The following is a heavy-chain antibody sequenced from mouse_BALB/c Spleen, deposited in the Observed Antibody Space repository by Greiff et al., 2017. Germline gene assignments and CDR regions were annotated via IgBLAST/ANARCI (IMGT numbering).Heavy chain of an antibody. D-gene: IGHD2-2*01. Sequence: QVQLQQPGAELVKPGASVKLSCKASGYTFTSYWMHWVKQRPGQGLEWIGEIDPSDSYTNYNQKFKGKATLTVDKSSSTAYMQLSSLTSEDSAVYYCARVVRTWFAYWGQGTLVTVSA. CDR1: GYTFTSYW. CDR3: ARVVRTWFAY. J-gene: IGHJ3*01. CDR2: IDPSDSYT. V-gene: IGHV1-69*02.